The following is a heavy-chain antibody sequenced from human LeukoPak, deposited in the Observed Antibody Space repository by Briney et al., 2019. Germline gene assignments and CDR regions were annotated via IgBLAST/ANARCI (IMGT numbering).Heavy chain of an antibody. CDR3: AKAEPGPDY. Sequence: GGSLRLSCAASGFTFSSYGMHWVRQAPGKGLEWVAVISYDGSNKYYADSVKGRFTISRDNSKNTLYLQMNSLRAEDTAVYYCAKAEPGPDYWGQGILVTVSS. V-gene: IGHV3-30*18. CDR1: GFTFSSYG. CDR2: ISYDGSNK. D-gene: IGHD1-1*01. J-gene: IGHJ4*02.